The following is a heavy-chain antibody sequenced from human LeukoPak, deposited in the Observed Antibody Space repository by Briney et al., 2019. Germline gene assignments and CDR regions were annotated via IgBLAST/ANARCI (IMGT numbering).Heavy chain of an antibody. CDR2: ISAYNGNT. CDR3: ARDWYSSSWPEFDY. Sequence: ASVKVSCKASGYTSTSYGISWVRQAPGQGLEWMGWISAYNGNTNYAQKLQGRVTMTTDTSTSTAYMELRSLRSDDTAVYYCARDWYSSSWPEFDYWGQGTLVTVSS. V-gene: IGHV1-18*01. D-gene: IGHD6-13*01. J-gene: IGHJ4*02. CDR1: GYTSTSYG.